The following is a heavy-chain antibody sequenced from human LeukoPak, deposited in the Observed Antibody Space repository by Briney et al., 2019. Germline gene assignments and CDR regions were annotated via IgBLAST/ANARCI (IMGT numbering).Heavy chain of an antibody. CDR2: ISAYNGNT. D-gene: IGHD2-2*01. CDR1: GYTFTSYG. J-gene: IGHJ5*02. Sequence: ASVKVSCKASGYTFTSYGISWVRQAPGQGLEWVGWISAYNGNTNYAQKLQGRVTMTTDTSTSTAYMELRSLRSDDTAVYYCARDRDIVVVPAAYNWFDPWGQGTLVTVSS. V-gene: IGHV1-18*01. CDR3: ARDRDIVVVPAAYNWFDP.